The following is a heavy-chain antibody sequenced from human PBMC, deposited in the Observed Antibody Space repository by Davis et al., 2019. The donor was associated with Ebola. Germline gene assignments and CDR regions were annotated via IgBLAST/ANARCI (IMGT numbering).Heavy chain of an antibody. D-gene: IGHD3-3*01. Sequence: ASVKVSCKVSGYTLTELSMHWVRQAPGKGLEWMGGFDPEDGETIYAQKFQGRVTMTEDTSTDTAYMELSSLRSEDTAVYYCATRGWDFWSGYYRDDAFDIWGQGTMVTVSS. V-gene: IGHV1-24*01. CDR1: GYTLTELS. CDR2: FDPEDGET. J-gene: IGHJ3*02. CDR3: ATRGWDFWSGYYRDDAFDI.